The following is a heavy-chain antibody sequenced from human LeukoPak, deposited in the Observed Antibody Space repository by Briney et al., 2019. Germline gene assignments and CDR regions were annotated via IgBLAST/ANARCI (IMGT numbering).Heavy chain of an antibody. Sequence: PSETLSLTCTVSGGSISSYYWSWIRKPAGKGLEWIGRIYTSGSTNYNPSLKSRVTMSVDTSKNQFSLKLSSVTAADTAVYYCARQNSWDYDSSLKNWGQGTLVTVSS. CDR3: ARQNSWDYDSSLKN. CDR1: GGSISSYY. J-gene: IGHJ4*02. CDR2: IYTSGST. D-gene: IGHD3-22*01. V-gene: IGHV4-4*07.